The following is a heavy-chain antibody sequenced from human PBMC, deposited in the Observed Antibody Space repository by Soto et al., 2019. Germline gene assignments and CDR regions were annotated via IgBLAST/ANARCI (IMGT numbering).Heavy chain of an antibody. CDR3: ARDSRSRFAFDI. CDR2: IYYSGST. CDR1: GGSISSGGYY. V-gene: IGHV4-31*03. J-gene: IGHJ3*02. Sequence: QVQLQESGPGLVKPSQTLSLTCTVSGGSISSGGYYWSWIRQHPGKGLEWIGYIYYSGSTYYNPSLKSRVTISVDTSKNQFSLKLSSVTAANTAVYYCARDSRSRFAFDIWGQGTMVTVSS.